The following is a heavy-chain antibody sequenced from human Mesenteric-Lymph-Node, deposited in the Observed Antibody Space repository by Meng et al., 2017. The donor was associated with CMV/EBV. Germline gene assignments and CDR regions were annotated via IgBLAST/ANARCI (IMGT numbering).Heavy chain of an antibody. Sequence: GGSLRLSCAASGFTFRRYGMNWVRQAPGKGLEWVSGFSGSGGSTYYADSVKGRFTISRDDSKNTLYLQMTSLGAEDTALYYCAKDGAYASSSGYYYYGMGVWGQGTTVTVSS. D-gene: IGHD2-2*01. CDR1: GFTFRRYG. CDR2: FSGSGGST. CDR3: AKDGAYASSSGYYYYGMGV. V-gene: IGHV3-23*01. J-gene: IGHJ6*02.